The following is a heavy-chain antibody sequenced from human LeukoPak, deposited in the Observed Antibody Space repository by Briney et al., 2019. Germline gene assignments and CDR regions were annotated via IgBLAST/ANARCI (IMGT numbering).Heavy chain of an antibody. CDR2: MNPNSGNT. J-gene: IGHJ4*02. D-gene: IGHD3-22*01. CDR3: ARGRGYDRTGYVYYFDF. Sequence: GASVKVSCKASGYSFTSYDINWVRQAPGLGLEWVGWMNPNSGNTGHAQEFQGRVTMTRDTSMSTAYMELSSLRYEDTAVYYCARGRGYDRTGYVYYFDFWGQGTLVTVSS. V-gene: IGHV1-8*01. CDR1: GYSFTSYD.